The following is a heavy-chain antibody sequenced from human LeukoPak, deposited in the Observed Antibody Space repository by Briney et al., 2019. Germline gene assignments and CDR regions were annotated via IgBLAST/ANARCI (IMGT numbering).Heavy chain of an antibody. D-gene: IGHD2-8*01. CDR2: IYYSGST. CDR1: GGSISSYY. CDR3: ARYGTSGNLDY. Sequence: SETLSLTCTVSGGSISSYYWSWIRQPPGKGLEWIGYIYYSGSTSYNPSLKSRVTISVDTSKNQFSLKLSSVAAADTAVYYCARYGTSGNLDYWGQGTLVTVSS. J-gene: IGHJ4*02. V-gene: IGHV4-59*08.